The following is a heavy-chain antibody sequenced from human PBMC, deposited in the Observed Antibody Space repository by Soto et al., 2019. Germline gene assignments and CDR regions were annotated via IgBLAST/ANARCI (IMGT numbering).Heavy chain of an antibody. Sequence: GGSLRLSCTASGFTFGDYAMSWFRQAPGKGLEWVGFIRSKAYGGTTEYAASVKGRFTISRDDSKGIAYLQMNSLKTEDTAVYYCTRPYSTYYYYYGMDVWGQGTTVTVSS. D-gene: IGHD6-13*01. J-gene: IGHJ6*02. CDR3: TRPYSTYYYYYGMDV. CDR1: GFTFGDYA. V-gene: IGHV3-49*03. CDR2: IRSKAYGGTT.